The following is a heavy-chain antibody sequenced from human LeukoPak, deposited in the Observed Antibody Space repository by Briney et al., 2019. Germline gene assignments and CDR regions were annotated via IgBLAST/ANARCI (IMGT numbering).Heavy chain of an antibody. D-gene: IGHD3-16*02. J-gene: IGHJ3*02. CDR3: ALVTSGGVIAGSNAFDI. V-gene: IGHV3-30*03. CDR2: ISYDGSNK. Sequence: PGGSLRLSCAASGFTFSSYGMHWVRQAPGKGLEWVAVISYDGSNKYYADSVKGRFTISRDNYKNTLYLQMNSLRAEDTAVYYCALVTSGGVIAGSNAFDIWGQGTMVTVSS. CDR1: GFTFSSYG.